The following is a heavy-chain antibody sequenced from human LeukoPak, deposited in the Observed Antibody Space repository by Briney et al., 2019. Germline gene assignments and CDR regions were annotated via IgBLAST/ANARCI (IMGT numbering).Heavy chain of an antibody. V-gene: IGHV4-34*01. CDR1: GSFSDHS. CDR3: ARHGGPYTWYPYYYYMDV. Sequence: PSETLSLTCAVYGSFSDHSWSWVRQPPGKGLEWIGEIDEKRRTSYSPSLTSRVTMSVDTSKNQFSLKLSSVTAADTAVYFCARHGGPYTWYPYYYYMDVWGKGTSVTVSS. D-gene: IGHD6-13*01. CDR2: IDEKRRT. J-gene: IGHJ6*03.